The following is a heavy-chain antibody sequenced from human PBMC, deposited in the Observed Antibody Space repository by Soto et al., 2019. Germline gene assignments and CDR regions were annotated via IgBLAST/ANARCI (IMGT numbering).Heavy chain of an antibody. V-gene: IGHV3-53*01. Sequence: EVQLVESGGGLIQPGGYLRLSCAASGFTVSSNYMSWVRQAPGKGLEWVSVIYSGGSTYYADSVKGRFTISRDNSKNTLYLQMNNQSVEDTAVYYGAKGEELDPVGGQGTLVTVSS. CDR2: IYSGGST. CDR1: GFTVSSNY. D-gene: IGHD1-26*01. J-gene: IGHJ4*02. CDR3: AKGEELDPV.